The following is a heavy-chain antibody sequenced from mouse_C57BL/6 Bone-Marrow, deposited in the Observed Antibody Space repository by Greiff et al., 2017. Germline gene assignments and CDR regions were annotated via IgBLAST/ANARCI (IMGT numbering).Heavy chain of an antibody. CDR1: GFTFSNYW. CDR2: IRLKSDNYAT. J-gene: IGHJ3*01. CDR3: TGRRIANWDGGFAY. D-gene: IGHD4-1*01. Sequence: EVKLVESGGGLVQPGGSMKLSCVASGFTFSNYWMNWVRQSPEKGLEWVAQIRLKSDNYATHYAESVKGRFTISRDDSKSSVYLQMNNLRAEDTGIYYCTGRRIANWDGGFAYWGQGTLVTVSA. V-gene: IGHV6-3*01.